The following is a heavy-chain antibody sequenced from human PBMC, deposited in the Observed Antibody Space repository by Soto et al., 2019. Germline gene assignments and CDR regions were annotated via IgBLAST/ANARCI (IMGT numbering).Heavy chain of an antibody. CDR1: GGTFSRDA. CDR3: ARGVVVVAASQLGRFDP. CDR2: IIPMFGTA. J-gene: IGHJ5*02. V-gene: IGHV1-69*01. D-gene: IGHD2-15*01. Sequence: QVQLVQSGAEVKKPGSSVKVSCKASGGTFSRDAISWVRQAPGQGLEWMGGIIPMFGTAKYVQKFQGRLTITADESTTTAYMELRSLRSDDTAVYYCARGVVVVAASQLGRFDPWGQGTLVTVSS.